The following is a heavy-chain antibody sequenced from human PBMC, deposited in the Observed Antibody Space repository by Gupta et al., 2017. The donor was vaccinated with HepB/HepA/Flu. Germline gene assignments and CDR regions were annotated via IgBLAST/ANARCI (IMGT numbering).Heavy chain of an antibody. D-gene: IGHD2-2*02. V-gene: IGHV3-21*01. CDR3: ARVLYCSSTSCYTNEYYYMDV. J-gene: IGHJ6*03. CDR2: ISSSSSYI. CDR1: GFTFSSYS. Sequence: EVQLVESGGGLVKPGGSLRLSCAASGFTFSSYSMNWVRQAPGKGLAWVSSISSSSSYIYYADSVKGRFTISRDNAKNSLYLQMNSLRAEDTAVYYCARVLYCSSTSCYTNEYYYMDVWGKGTTVTVSS.